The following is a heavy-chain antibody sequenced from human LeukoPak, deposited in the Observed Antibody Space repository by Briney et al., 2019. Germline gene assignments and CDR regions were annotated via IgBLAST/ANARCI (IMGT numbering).Heavy chain of an antibody. D-gene: IGHD7-27*01. V-gene: IGHV3-30*03. CDR2: ISYDGSNK. Sequence: GSLRLSCAASGFTFSNYGMHWARQTPGKGLGWVAGISYDGSNKYYVDSVKGRFTISRDSSKNTLYLQMNSLRDEDAAVYYCARDPWGVGYYGMDVWGRGTTVTVSS. CDR3: ARDPWGVGYYGMDV. CDR1: GFTFSNYG. J-gene: IGHJ6*02.